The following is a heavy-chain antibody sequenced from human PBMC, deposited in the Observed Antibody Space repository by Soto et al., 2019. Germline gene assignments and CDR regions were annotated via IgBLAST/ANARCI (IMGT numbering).Heavy chain of an antibody. J-gene: IGHJ4*02. CDR2: IYYSGST. Sequence: SETLSLTCTVSGGSISSYYWSWIRQPPGKGLEWIGYIYYSGSTNYNPSLKSRVTISVDTSKNQFSLKLSSVTAADTTVYYCARSDHYYYDSSGYWDYWGQGNLVTVS. CDR1: GGSISSYY. D-gene: IGHD3-22*01. V-gene: IGHV4-59*08. CDR3: ARSDHYYYDSSGYWDY.